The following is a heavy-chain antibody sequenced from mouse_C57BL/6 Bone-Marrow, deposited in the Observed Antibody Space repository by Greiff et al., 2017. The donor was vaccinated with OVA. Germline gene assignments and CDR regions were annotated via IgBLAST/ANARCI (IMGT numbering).Heavy chain of an antibody. CDR1: GYSITSDY. Sequence: EVQLVESGPGLAKPSQTLSLTCSVTGYSITSDYWHWIRKFPGNKLEYMGYISYSGSTNYNPSLISRISITRDTSKNQYYLQLNSVTTADTATYYCARRVKRYWYFDVWGTGTTVTVSS. CDR2: ISYSGST. V-gene: IGHV3-8*01. CDR3: ARRVKRYWYFDV. J-gene: IGHJ1*03. D-gene: IGHD2-5*01.